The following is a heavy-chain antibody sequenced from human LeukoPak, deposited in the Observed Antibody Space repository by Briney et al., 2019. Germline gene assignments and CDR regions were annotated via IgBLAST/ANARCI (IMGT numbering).Heavy chain of an antibody. Sequence: SVKVSCKASGGTFSSYAISWVRLAPGQGLEWMGGIIPIFGTANYAQKFQGRVTITTDESTSKAYMELSSLRSEDTAVYYCAREHPDSPLFQHWGQGTLVAVSS. V-gene: IGHV1-69*05. D-gene: IGHD3-22*01. J-gene: IGHJ1*01. CDR2: IIPIFGTA. CDR3: AREHPDSPLFQH. CDR1: GGTFSSYA.